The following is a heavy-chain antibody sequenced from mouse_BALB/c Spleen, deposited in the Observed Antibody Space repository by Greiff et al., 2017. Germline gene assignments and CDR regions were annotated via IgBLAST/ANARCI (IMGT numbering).Heavy chain of an antibody. CDR3: ARTGYYVGYFDY. CDR2: ISSGSSTI. V-gene: IGHV5-17*02. D-gene: IGHD2-3*01. CDR1: GFTFSSFG. Sequence: EVQLVESGGGLVQPGGSRKLSCAASGFTFSSFGMHWVRQAPEKGLEWVAYISSGSSTIYYADTVKGRFTISRDNPKNTLFLQMTSLRSEDTAMYYCARTGYYVGYFDYWGQGTTLTVSS. J-gene: IGHJ2*01.